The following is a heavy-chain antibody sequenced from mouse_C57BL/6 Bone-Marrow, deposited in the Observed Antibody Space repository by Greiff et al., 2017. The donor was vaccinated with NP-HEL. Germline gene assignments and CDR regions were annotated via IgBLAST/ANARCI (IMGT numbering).Heavy chain of an antibody. J-gene: IGHJ1*03. CDR2: ISYDGSN. CDR1: GYSITSGYY. D-gene: IGHD2-12*01. V-gene: IGHV3-6*01. Sequence: EVKLVESGPGLVKPSQSLSLTCSVTGYSITSGYYWNWIRQFPGNKLEWMGYISYDGSNNYNPSLKNRISITRDTSKNQFFLKLNSVTTEDTATYYCASSSHWYFDVWGTGTTVTVSS. CDR3: ASSSHWYFDV.